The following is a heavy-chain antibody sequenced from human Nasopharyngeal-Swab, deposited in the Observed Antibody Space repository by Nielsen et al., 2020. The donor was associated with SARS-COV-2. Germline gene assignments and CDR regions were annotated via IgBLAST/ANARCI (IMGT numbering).Heavy chain of an antibody. D-gene: IGHD6-13*01. CDR2: IWYDGSNK. CDR1: GFTFSSYG. CDR3: ARDFGIAAAGSDVDY. J-gene: IGHJ4*02. V-gene: IGHV3-33*01. Sequence: GGSLRLSCAASGFTFSSYGMHWVRQAPGKGLEWVAVIWYDGSNKYYADSVKGRFTISRDNSKNTLYLQMNSLRAEDTAVYYCARDFGIAAAGSDVDYWGQRTLVTVSS.